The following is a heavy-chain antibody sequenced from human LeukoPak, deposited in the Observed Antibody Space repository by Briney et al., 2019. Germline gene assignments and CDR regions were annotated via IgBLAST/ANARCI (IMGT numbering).Heavy chain of an antibody. V-gene: IGHV4-59*08. CDR1: GGSISTYY. J-gene: IGHJ4*02. D-gene: IGHD6-13*01. Sequence: PSETLSLTCTVSGGSISTYYWNWIRQPPGKGLEWIGYIYYSGTTNYNPSLKSRVTIAVDTSKNQFSLKLTSVTAADTAVYYCARGYSSTWFKTWDFWGQGTLSPSPQ. CDR3: ARGYSSTWFKTWDF. CDR2: IYYSGTT.